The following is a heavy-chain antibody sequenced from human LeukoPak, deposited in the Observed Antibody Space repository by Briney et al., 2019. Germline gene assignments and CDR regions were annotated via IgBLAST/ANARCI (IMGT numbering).Heavy chain of an antibody. D-gene: IGHD2/OR15-2a*01. Sequence: GRSLRLSFAALGLTVSSYGMQWVSPEPSKGLEWVAAISYDGSNKYYADSVKGRFTSSRDNSKNTLYLQMNRLRAEDTAVYYCAKDLPTFGVHHDGMDVWGKGTTVTVSS. V-gene: IGHV3-30*18. CDR2: ISYDGSNK. J-gene: IGHJ6*04. CDR1: GLTVSSYG. CDR3: AKDLPTFGVHHDGMDV.